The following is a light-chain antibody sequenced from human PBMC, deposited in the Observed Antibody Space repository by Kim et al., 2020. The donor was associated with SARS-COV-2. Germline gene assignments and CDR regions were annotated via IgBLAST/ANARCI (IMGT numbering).Light chain of an antibody. V-gene: IGKV1-33*01. J-gene: IGKJ4*01. CDR2: DAS. CDR1: QDISIH. Sequence: ASGEDRVTITCQASQDISIHLNWYQQKPGKAPNLLIYDASNLETGVPSRFSGSGSGTEFTFTVNSLQPEDVATYYCQQYDTLPLTFGGGTKVDIK. CDR3: QQYDTLPLT.